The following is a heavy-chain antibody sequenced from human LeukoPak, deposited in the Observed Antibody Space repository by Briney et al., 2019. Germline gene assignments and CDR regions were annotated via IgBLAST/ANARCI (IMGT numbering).Heavy chain of an antibody. Sequence: ASVKVSCKASGYTFTCYYMHWVRQTTGQGLEWVGWMNPNSGNTGYAQKFQGRVTMTRTTSMSTAYMELNSLRSEDTAVYYCARGHWSGYSYNWFDPWGQGTLVTVSS. J-gene: IGHJ5*02. CDR1: GYTFTCYY. V-gene: IGHV1-8*02. CDR3: ARGHWSGYSYNWFDP. CDR2: MNPNSGNT. D-gene: IGHD3-3*01.